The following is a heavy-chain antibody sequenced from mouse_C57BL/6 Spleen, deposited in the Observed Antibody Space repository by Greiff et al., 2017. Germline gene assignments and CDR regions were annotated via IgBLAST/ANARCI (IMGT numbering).Heavy chain of an antibody. CDR2: IRNKANGYTT. CDR3: ARSVYDYDVDY. V-gene: IGHV7-3*01. D-gene: IGHD2-4*01. CDR1: GFTFTDYY. Sequence: EVNLVESGGGLVQPGGSLSLSCAASGFTFTDYYMSWVRQPPGKALEWLGFIRNKANGYTTEYSASVKGRFTSSRDNSQSILYLQMNALRAEDSATYYCARSVYDYDVDYWGQGTLVTVSA. J-gene: IGHJ3*01.